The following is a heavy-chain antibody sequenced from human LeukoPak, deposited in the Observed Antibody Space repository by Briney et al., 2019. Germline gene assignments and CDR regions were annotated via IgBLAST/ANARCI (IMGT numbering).Heavy chain of an antibody. CDR2: IFFSGST. D-gene: IGHD6-19*01. V-gene: IGHV4-59*01. J-gene: IGHJ4*02. Sequence: SETLSLTCTVSGASISNDYYWSWIRQPPGKGLQWIGYIFFSGSTYYNPSLETRLSISIDTSKNQFSLKLSSVTAADTAVYYCARRRVGQWLVGYYFDYWGQGTLVTVSS. CDR3: ARRRVGQWLVGYYFDY. CDR1: GASISNDYY.